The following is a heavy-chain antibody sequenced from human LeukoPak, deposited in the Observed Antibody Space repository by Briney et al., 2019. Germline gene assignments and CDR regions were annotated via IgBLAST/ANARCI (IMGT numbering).Heavy chain of an antibody. CDR1: GFTFSSSA. Sequence: GGSLRLSCAASGFTFSSSAMSWVRQAPGKGLEWVSAISGSGGSTYYADSVKGRFTISRDNSKNTLYLQMNSLRAEDTAVYYCAKAPFLTGRSSGYCFDYWGQGTLVTVSS. CDR3: AKAPFLTGRSSGYCFDY. CDR2: ISGSGGST. D-gene: IGHD6-19*01. V-gene: IGHV3-23*01. J-gene: IGHJ4*02.